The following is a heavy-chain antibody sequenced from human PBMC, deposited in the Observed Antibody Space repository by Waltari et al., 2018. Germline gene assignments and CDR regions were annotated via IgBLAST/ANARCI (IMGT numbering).Heavy chain of an antibody. V-gene: IGHV1-18*01. CDR3: ARDDVDSSNFGGF. D-gene: IGHD6-13*01. Sequence: QIQLVQSGAEVKKPGASVKVSCKASGYIFSNYGITWVRQAPGQGLEWMGWIIGYNGDTKDEQSLQGRVTMTTDTSTTTAYMEIRSLRYDDTAVYYCARDDVDSSNFGGFWGQGTVVTVSS. J-gene: IGHJ4*02. CDR1: GYIFSNYG. CDR2: IIGYNGDT.